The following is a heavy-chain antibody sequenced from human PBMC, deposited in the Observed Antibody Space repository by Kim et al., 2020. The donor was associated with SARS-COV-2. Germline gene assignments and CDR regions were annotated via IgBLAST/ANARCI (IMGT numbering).Heavy chain of an antibody. V-gene: IGHV3-21*01. CDR2: SSYI. J-gene: IGHJ4*02. CDR3: AAGQQLNY. Sequence: SSYIYYADSVKGRFTISRDNAKNSLYLQMNSLRAEDTAVYYCAAGQQLNYWGQGTLVTVSS. D-gene: IGHD6-13*01.